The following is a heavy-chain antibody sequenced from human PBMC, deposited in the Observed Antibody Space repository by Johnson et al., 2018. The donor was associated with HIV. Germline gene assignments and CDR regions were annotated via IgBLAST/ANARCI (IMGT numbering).Heavy chain of an antibody. CDR1: GFSFDDYA. Sequence: VQLVESGGRLVQPGRSLRLSCVTSGFSFDDYAMHWVRQAPGKGLEWVSGINWNGGSTGYADSVKGRFTISRDNAKNSLYLQMNSLRAEDTALYYCARAYSGSYSPRSAFDIWGQGTMVTVSS. V-gene: IGHV3-20*04. CDR3: ARAYSGSYSPRSAFDI. D-gene: IGHD1-26*01. CDR2: INWNGGST. J-gene: IGHJ3*02.